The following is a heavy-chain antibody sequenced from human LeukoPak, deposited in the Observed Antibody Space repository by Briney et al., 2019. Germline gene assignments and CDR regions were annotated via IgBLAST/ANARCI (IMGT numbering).Heavy chain of an antibody. CDR3: ARGVIAAAGHKGVYYYYYMDV. J-gene: IGHJ6*03. CDR2: IIPIFGTA. V-gene: IGHV1-69*05. CDR1: GGTFSSYA. Sequence: SVTVSCKASGGTFSSYAISWVRQAPGQGLEWMGGIIPIFGTANYAQKFQGRVTITTDESTSTAYMELSSLRSEDTAVYYCARGVIAAAGHKGVYYYYYMDVWGKGTTVTVSS. D-gene: IGHD6-13*01.